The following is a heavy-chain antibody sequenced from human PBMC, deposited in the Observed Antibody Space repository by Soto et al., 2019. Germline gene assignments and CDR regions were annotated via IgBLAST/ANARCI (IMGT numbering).Heavy chain of an antibody. CDR1: GFTFSNFW. D-gene: IGHD2-2*01. CDR2: INGDGSST. CDR3: ARAQLLPDDAFDA. J-gene: IGHJ3*01. V-gene: IGHV3-74*01. Sequence: GGSLRLSCAASGFTFSNFWMHWVRQAPGKGPVWVSRINGDGSSTSHADSVKGRFTISRDNAENTLFLQMSGLRAEDAAVYYCARAQLLPDDAFDAWGRGTVVTVSS.